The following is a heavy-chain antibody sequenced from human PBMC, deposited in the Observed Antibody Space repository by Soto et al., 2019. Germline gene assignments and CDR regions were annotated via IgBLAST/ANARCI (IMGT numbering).Heavy chain of an antibody. CDR1: GGSITSRDYY. CDR3: ARSRVVPAAHVDY. Sequence: KPSETLSLTCTVSGGSITSRDYYWSWIRQPPGKGLEWIGYIYYSGTTSHNPSHNRRVSLSVDTSKNQFSPKLSSVTAADTAVYYCARSRVVPAAHVDYWGQGILVTVSS. D-gene: IGHD2-2*01. V-gene: IGHV4-30-4*01. CDR2: IYYSGTT. J-gene: IGHJ4*02.